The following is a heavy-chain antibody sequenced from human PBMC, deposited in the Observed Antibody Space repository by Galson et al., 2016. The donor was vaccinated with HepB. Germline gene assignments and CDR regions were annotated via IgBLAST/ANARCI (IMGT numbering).Heavy chain of an antibody. CDR3: ANLASLRGSGGWYDRFFEF. Sequence: SLRLSCAASGLTFSSYGMSWVRQAPGKGLEWLSSISGSGGSTYYADYVKGRFTISRDNSKNTLFLQMNSLRAEDTAVYYCANLASLRGSGGWYDRFFEFWGQGTLVTVSS. J-gene: IGHJ4*02. D-gene: IGHD6-13*01. CDR2: ISGSGGST. V-gene: IGHV3-23*01. CDR1: GLTFSSYG.